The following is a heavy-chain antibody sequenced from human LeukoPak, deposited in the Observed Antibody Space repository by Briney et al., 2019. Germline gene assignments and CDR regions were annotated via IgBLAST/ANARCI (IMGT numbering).Heavy chain of an antibody. D-gene: IGHD6-19*01. CDR3: ARGGVAGTFDY. J-gene: IGHJ4*02. CDR1: GGSISSYY. Sequence: PSETLSLTCTVSGGSISSYYWSWIRQPPGKGLEWIGYIYYSGSTNYNPSLKSRVTISVDTSKNQFSLKLSSVTAADTAEYYCARGGVAGTFDYWGQGTLVTVSS. CDR2: IYYSGST. V-gene: IGHV4-59*01.